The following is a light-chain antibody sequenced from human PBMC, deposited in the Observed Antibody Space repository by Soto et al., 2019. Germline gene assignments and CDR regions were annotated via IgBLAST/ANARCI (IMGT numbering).Light chain of an antibody. CDR1: TGAVTSGHY. Sequence: QAVVTQEPSLTVSPGGTVTLTCGSSTGAVTSGHYPYWFQQKPGQAPRTLIYDTSNKYSWTPARFSGSLLGGKAALTLSGAQPEDEAEYYCLLSYSGPRLVEFGGGTKLTVL. CDR3: LLSYSGPRLVE. V-gene: IGLV7-46*01. J-gene: IGLJ2*01. CDR2: DTS.